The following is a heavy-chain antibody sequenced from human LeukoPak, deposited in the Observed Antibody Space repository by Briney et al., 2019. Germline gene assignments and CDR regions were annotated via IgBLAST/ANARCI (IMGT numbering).Heavy chain of an antibody. J-gene: IGHJ4*02. CDR2: IYYSGST. Sequence: SETLSLTCTVSGGSISSYYWSWIRQPPGKGLEWIGYIYYSGSTNYNPSLKSRVTISVDTSKNQFSLKLSSVTAADTAVYYCARHGSRVMATIEDSWGQGTLVIVSS. V-gene: IGHV4-59*01. D-gene: IGHD5-12*01. CDR1: GGSISSYY. CDR3: ARHGSRVMATIEDS.